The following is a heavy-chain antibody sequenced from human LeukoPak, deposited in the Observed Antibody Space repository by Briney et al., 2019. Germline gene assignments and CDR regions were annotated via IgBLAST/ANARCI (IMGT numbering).Heavy chain of an antibody. CDR2: IIPILGIA. Sequence: ASVKVSCKASGGTFSSYAISWVRQAPGQGLEWMGRIIPILGIANYAQKFQGRVTITADKSTSTAYMELSSLRSEDTAVYYCASSRVVAAYPFDYWGQGTLVTVSS. CDR3: ASSRVVAAYPFDY. J-gene: IGHJ4*02. D-gene: IGHD2-15*01. CDR1: GGTFSSYA. V-gene: IGHV1-69*04.